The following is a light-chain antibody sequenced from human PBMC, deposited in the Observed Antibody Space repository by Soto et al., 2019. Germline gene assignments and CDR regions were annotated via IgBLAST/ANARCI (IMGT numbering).Light chain of an antibody. CDR1: SSDVGGYNY. Sequence: QSALTQPPSASWSPGQSVTISCTGTSSDVGGYNYVSWYQQHPGKAPKLMIYEVSKRPSGVPDRFSGSKSGNTASLTVSGLQAEDEADYYCSSYAGSNNRVFGTGTKVTVL. V-gene: IGLV2-8*01. CDR2: EVS. J-gene: IGLJ1*01. CDR3: SSYAGSNNRV.